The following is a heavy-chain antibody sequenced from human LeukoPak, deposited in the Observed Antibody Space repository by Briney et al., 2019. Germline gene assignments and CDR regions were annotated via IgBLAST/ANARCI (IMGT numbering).Heavy chain of an antibody. CDR1: GFTFSSYA. J-gene: IGHJ6*03. CDR2: ISGSGGST. Sequence: GGSLRLSCAASGFTFSSYAMSWVRQAPGKGLEWVSAISGSGGSTYYADSVKGRFTISRDNSTNTLYLQMNSLRAEDTAVYYCAKGASQPLAYYYYYYMDVWGKGTTVTVSS. V-gene: IGHV3-23*01. D-gene: IGHD1-26*01. CDR3: AKGASQPLAYYYYYYMDV.